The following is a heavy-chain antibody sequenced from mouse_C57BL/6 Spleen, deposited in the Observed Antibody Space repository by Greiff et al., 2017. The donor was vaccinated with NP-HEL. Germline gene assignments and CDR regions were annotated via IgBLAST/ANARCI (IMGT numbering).Heavy chain of an antibody. CDR1: GYTFTSYW. Sequence: QVQLQQPGAELVRPGTSVKLSCKASGYTFTSYWMHWVKQRPGQGLEWIGVIDPSDSYTNYNQKFKGKATLTVDTSSSTAYMQLSSLTSEDSAVYYCARPIYDGYYFDYWGQGTTLTVSS. V-gene: IGHV1-59*01. D-gene: IGHD2-3*01. CDR2: IDPSDSYT. CDR3: ARPIYDGYYFDY. J-gene: IGHJ2*01.